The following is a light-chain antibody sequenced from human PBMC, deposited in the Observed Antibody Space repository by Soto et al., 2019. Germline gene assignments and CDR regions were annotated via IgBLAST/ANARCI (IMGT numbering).Light chain of an antibody. Sequence: QSVLTQPASVSGSPGQSITISCTGTSSEVGSYNLVSWYQRHPGKSPKLMIYEVIKRPSGFFNRFSGSKSGNTASLTISGLQAEDEADYYCCSYAGSSFYVFGTGTKVTVL. CDR3: CSYAGSSFYV. V-gene: IGLV2-23*02. J-gene: IGLJ1*01. CDR1: SSEVGSYNL. CDR2: EVI.